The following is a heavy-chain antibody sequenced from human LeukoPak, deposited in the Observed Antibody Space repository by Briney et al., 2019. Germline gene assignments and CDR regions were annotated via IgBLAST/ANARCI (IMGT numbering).Heavy chain of an antibody. CDR1: GGSISSGSYY. CDR3: ARGGVGPPTVFDY. D-gene: IGHD1-26*01. J-gene: IGHJ4*02. V-gene: IGHV4-61*02. CDR2: IYTSGST. Sequence: PSQTLSLTCTVSGGSISSGSYYWSWIRQPAGKGLEWIGRIYTSGSTNYNPSLKSRVTISVDTSKNQFSLKLSSVTAADTAVYYCARGGVGPPTVFDYWGQGTLVTVSS.